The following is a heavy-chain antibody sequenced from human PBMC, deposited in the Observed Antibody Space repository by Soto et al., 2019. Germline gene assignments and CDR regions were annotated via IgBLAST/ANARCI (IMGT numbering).Heavy chain of an antibody. D-gene: IGHD2-8*01. V-gene: IGHV2-5*02. J-gene: IGHJ4*02. CDR3: AHSRARMLLWSLDY. CDR2: IYWDDDK. Sequence: QITLKESGPTLVKPTQTLTLTCTFSGFSFSTSGEGVAWIRQPPGKALEWLALIYWDDDKRYSPSLKNRLTITKDTSKNQVVLTMTTMDSVDTATYYGAHSRARMLLWSLDYWGQGTQVTVSS. CDR1: GFSFSTSGEG.